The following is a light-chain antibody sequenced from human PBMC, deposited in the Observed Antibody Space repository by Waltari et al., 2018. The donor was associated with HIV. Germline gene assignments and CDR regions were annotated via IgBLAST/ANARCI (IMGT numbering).Light chain of an antibody. CDR1: SSNIGSNY. CDR3: AAWDDSLSPHVV. V-gene: IGLV1-47*01. J-gene: IGLJ2*01. Sequence: QSVLTQPPSASGTPGQRVTISCSGISSNIGSNYVHWYQHLPGTTPKLLIYSDTQRPSSVPDRFSGSKSGTSASLAISGLRSEDEADYYCAAWDDSLSPHVVFGAGTKLTVL. CDR2: SDT.